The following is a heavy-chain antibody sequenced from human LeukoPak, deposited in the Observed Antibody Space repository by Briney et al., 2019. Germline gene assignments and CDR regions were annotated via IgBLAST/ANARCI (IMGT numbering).Heavy chain of an antibody. CDR3: AREGGRAVPGRFDQ. CDR2: IQNDGSDK. J-gene: IGHJ4*02. Sequence: GGSLRLSCAASGINIRSSSMHWVRQAPGKGLEWVTSIQNDGSDKYYAASVKGRFTISRDNSKNTVYLHIASLRADDTALYYCAREGGRAVPGRFDQWGQGTLVTVSS. V-gene: IGHV3-30*02. D-gene: IGHD6-13*01. CDR1: GINIRSSS.